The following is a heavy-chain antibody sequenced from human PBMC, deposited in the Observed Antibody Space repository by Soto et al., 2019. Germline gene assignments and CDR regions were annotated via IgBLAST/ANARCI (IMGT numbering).Heavy chain of an antibody. Sequence: QVHLVQSGAEVKKPGASVKISCKVSGYTRSELSMHWVRQAPGKGLEWMGGFDPEDGKSIYAQKFQGRVSMTEDTSTDTAYMELSSLRPEDTAVYYCATEEYVSGIPYYCYAMDVWGQGTTVTVSS. J-gene: IGHJ6*02. V-gene: IGHV1-24*01. D-gene: IGHD6-19*01. CDR3: ATEEYVSGIPYYCYAMDV. CDR1: GYTRSELS. CDR2: FDPEDGKS.